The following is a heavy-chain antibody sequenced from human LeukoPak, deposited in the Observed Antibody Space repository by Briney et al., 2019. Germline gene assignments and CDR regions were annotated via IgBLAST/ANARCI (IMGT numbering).Heavy chain of an antibody. V-gene: IGHV3-23*01. CDR3: AKRGRDQLLCFFDY. CDR2: ITGSGNI. Sequence: PGGSLRLSCAASGVTFSNSGMSGVRQARGKGLEWVSDITGSGNIDYADSVKGRFTISRDNSKNTLYLQMNSLSVEDTAVYYCAKRGRDQLLCFFDYWGQGTLVTVSS. D-gene: IGHD2-2*01. J-gene: IGHJ4*02. CDR1: GVTFSNSG.